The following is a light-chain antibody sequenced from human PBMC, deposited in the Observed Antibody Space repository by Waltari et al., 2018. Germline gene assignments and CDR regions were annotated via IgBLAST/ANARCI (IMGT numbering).Light chain of an antibody. CDR3: QHNESLPVT. J-gene: IGKJ1*01. Sequence: EIVLTQSPGTLSLSPGERATLSCRASQSISKYLAWYQQKPGQAPRLLIYHASSRAAGIPDRFSGSGSGTDFSLTISRLEPEDFAVYYCQHNESLPVTFGQGTKVEIK. CDR1: QSISKY. V-gene: IGKV3-20*01. CDR2: HAS.